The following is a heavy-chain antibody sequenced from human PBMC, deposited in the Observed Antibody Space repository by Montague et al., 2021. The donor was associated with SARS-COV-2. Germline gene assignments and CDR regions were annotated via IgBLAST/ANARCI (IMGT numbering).Heavy chain of an antibody. CDR2: ISEIGST. CDR3: ARLQGGRRLMDY. J-gene: IGHJ4*02. D-gene: IGHD5-12*01. CDR1: GGSINNYY. Sequence: SETLSLTCTVSGGSINNYYWGWIRQPPGKALEYIAYISEIGSTHRNPALKSRVAISVDPSRNQFYLDVNSATAADTAVYYCARLQGGRRLMDYWGQGTLVTVPP. V-gene: IGHV4-59*01.